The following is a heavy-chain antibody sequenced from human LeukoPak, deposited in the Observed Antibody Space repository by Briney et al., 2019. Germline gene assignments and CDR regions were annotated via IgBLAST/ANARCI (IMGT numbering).Heavy chain of an antibody. CDR2: IYYSGST. V-gene: IGHV4-59*01. J-gene: IGHJ5*02. CDR3: ARVSQGSGYSLGAWFDP. Sequence: SETLSLTCTVSGGSISSYYWSWIRQPPGKGLEWIGYIYYSGSTNYNPPLKSRVTISVDTSKNQFSLKLSSVTAADTAVYYCARVSQGSGYSLGAWFDPWGQGTLVTVSS. CDR1: GGSISSYY. D-gene: IGHD5-18*01.